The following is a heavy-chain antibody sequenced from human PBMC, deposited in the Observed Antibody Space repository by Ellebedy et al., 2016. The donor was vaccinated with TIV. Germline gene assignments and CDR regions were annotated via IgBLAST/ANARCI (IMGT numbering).Heavy chain of an antibody. CDR3: ARGFLSKWLDP. J-gene: IGHJ5*02. CDR2: VYYSGSP. CDR1: GGSTSTYY. Sequence: MPSETLSLTCTVSGGSTSTYYWTCIRQIPGRGLAWIGNVYYSGSPNYNPSLKSRVTISLDTSKKQFSLKLDSVTAADTAVYYCARGFLSKWLDPWGRGTLVTVSS. V-gene: IGHV4-59*01.